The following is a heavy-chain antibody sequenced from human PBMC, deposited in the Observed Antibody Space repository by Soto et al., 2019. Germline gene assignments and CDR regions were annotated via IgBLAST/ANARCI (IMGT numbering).Heavy chain of an antibody. CDR1: GGSISSSSYY. CDR3: ARHGEGLLWLGESPSNWGFDP. CDR2: IYYSGST. V-gene: IGHV4-39*01. D-gene: IGHD3-10*01. Sequence: PSETLSLTCTVSGGSISSSSYYWGWIRQPPGKGLEWIGSIYYSGSTYYNPSLKSRVTISVDTSKNQFSLKLSSVTAADTAVYYCARHGEGLLWLGESPSNWGFDPWGQGTLVTVSS. J-gene: IGHJ5*02.